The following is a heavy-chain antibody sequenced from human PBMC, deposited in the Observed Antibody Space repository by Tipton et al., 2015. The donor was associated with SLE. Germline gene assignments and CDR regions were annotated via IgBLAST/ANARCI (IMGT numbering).Heavy chain of an antibody. J-gene: IGHJ4*02. CDR2: IHYSGNT. D-gene: IGHD6-19*01. V-gene: IGHV4-39*07. CDR1: GGSISSSAYC. CDR3: ARVTGHSSGWYGWVDY. Sequence: TLSLTCTVSGGSISSSAYCWGWIRQPPGKGLEWIGNIHYSGNTYCNPSLKSRVTISLDTSKNQFSLKLSSVTAADTAVFYCARVTGHSSGWYGWVDYWGQGTLVTVSS.